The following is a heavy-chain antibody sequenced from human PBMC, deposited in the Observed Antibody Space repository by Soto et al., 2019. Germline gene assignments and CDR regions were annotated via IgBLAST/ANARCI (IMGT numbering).Heavy chain of an antibody. CDR3: ARGGEAAAGRNYYYYYGMDV. J-gene: IGHJ6*02. CDR1: GFTFSSYG. D-gene: IGHD6-13*01. V-gene: IGHV3-33*01. Sequence: GGSLRLSCAASGFTFSSYGMHWVRQAPGKGLEWVAVIWYDGSNKYYADSVKGRFTISRDNSKNTLYLQMNSLRAEDTAVYYCARGGEAAAGRNYYYYYGMDVWGQGTTVTVSS. CDR2: IWYDGSNK.